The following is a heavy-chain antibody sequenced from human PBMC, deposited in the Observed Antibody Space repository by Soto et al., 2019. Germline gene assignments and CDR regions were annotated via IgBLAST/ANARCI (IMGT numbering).Heavy chain of an antibody. V-gene: IGHV1-2*02. D-gene: IGHD1-1*01. Sequence: ASVKVSCNASGYTFTDYYIDWVRHAPGQGLEWMGWINPNSGGTNYAQKFQGRVTMSGDPAIRTAYMELSSLRSDDTAVYYCAPVGRRAWYTPFDHRCRRIPVAVCS. CDR3: APVGRRAWYTPFDH. CDR1: GYTFTDYY. J-gene: IGHJ4*02. CDR2: INPNSGGT.